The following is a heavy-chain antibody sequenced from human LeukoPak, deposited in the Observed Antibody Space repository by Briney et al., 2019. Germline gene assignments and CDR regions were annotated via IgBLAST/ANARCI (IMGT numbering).Heavy chain of an antibody. V-gene: IGHV3-13*01. J-gene: IGHJ5*02. CDR3: ARSSTDWKFDP. D-gene: IGHD1-1*01. Sequence: GGSLRLSCVASGFTFSTYDMHWVRQATGEGLKWVSGIGTAGDTYYVDSVKGRFTISREDGKNSVYLHMNSLRAGDTAVYYCARSSTDWKFDPWGQGTLVTVSS. CDR2: IGTAGDT. CDR1: GFTFSTYD.